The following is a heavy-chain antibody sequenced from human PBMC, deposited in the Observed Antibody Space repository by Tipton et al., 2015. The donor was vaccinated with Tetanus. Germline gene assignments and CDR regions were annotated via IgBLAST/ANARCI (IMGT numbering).Heavy chain of an antibody. V-gene: IGHV4-59*01. Sequence: GLVKPSETLSLTCSVSGGSLSTYFWTWIRQPPGKGLEWVGYISYTGSTNYNPSLKSRLSISLNTSHNQISLKLTSPAATDTAVYYCARMQRYGMDVWGQGTTVTVAS. D-gene: IGHD6-25*01. J-gene: IGHJ6*02. CDR1: GGSLSTYF. CDR2: ISYTGST. CDR3: ARMQRYGMDV.